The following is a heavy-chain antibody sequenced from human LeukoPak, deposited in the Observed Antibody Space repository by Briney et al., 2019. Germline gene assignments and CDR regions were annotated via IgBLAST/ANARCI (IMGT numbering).Heavy chain of an antibody. J-gene: IGHJ4*02. V-gene: IGHV1-69*06. CDR1: GGTFSSYA. D-gene: IGHD4-17*01. Sequence: SVKVSCKASGGTFSSYAISWVRQAPGQGLEWMGGIIPIFGTANYAQKFQGRVTITADKSTRTAYMELSSLRSEDTAVYYCARGGNYGDFYFDYWGQGTLITVSS. CDR2: IIPIFGTA. CDR3: ARGGNYGDFYFDY.